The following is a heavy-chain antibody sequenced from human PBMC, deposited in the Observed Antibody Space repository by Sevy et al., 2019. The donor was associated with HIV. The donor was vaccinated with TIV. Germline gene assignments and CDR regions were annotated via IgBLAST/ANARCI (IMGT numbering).Heavy chain of an antibody. J-gene: IGHJ5*02. CDR3: ARQIMVRRGKWFDP. Sequence: ATVKVSCKASGYPFITYGVSWMRRAPGQGLERMGWISAYNRDINYAQKFQGRVTIITNTSTSTAYLELRNLRYDYTAVYYCARQIMVRRGKWFDPWGQGTTVIVSS. D-gene: IGHD3-10*01. CDR2: ISAYNRDI. CDR1: GYPFITYG. V-gene: IGHV1-18*01.